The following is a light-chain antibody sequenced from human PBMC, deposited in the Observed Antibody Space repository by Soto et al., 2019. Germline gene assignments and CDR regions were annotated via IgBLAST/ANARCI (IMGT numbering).Light chain of an antibody. Sequence: DIQMTQSPSTLSASVGDRVTITCRASQIISRWLAWYQQKPGKAPKVLIYDVSSLESGVPSRFSGSGSGTEFTLTISSLQPDDFATYYCQQYNSYPWTFGQGTKVEIK. CDR3: QQYNSYPWT. CDR2: DVS. CDR1: QIISRW. J-gene: IGKJ1*01. V-gene: IGKV1-5*01.